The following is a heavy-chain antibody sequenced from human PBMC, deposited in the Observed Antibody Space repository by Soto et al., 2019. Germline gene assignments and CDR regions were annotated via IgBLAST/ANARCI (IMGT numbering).Heavy chain of an antibody. CDR2: ISGSGGST. CDR1: GFTFSSYA. V-gene: IGHV3-23*01. CDR3: AKHFHMVRGGIDY. J-gene: IGHJ4*02. D-gene: IGHD3-10*01. Sequence: EVQLLESGGGLVQPGGSLRLSCAASGFTFSSYAMSWVRQAPGKGLEWVSAISGSGGSTYYADSVMGRFTISRDNSKNTQYLQMNSLRAEDTAVYYCAKHFHMVRGGIDYWGQGTLVTVSS.